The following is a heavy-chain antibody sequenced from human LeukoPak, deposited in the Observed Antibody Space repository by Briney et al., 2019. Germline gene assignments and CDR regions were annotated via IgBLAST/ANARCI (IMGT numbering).Heavy chain of an antibody. Sequence: GGSLRLSCAASGFTFSTYEMTWVRQAPGKGLEWVSYISSSGTTIYYADSVKGRFTISRDNANNSLYLQMNTLRAEDTAVYYCARGAYSSGWYHYWGQGTLVTVSS. CDR2: ISSSGTTI. D-gene: IGHD6-19*01. J-gene: IGHJ4*02. CDR1: GFTFSTYE. V-gene: IGHV3-48*03. CDR3: ARGAYSSGWYHY.